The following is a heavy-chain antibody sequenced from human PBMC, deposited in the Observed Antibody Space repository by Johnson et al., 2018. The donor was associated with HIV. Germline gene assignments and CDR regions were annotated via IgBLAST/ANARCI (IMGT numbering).Heavy chain of an antibody. J-gene: IGHJ3*02. CDR3: PRALRCPNAFDI. V-gene: IGHV3-13*01. Sequence: MQLVESGGGLVQPGGSLRLSCAASGFTLSSYDMHWVRQVTGKGLEWVSSIGTTGDTYYPGSVKGRFTISRDNAKNSRYLQMSSLRAEDTTIYYCPRALRCPNAFDIWGQGTMFTVSS. CDR2: IGTTGDT. CDR1: GFTLSSYD. D-gene: IGHD4-17*01.